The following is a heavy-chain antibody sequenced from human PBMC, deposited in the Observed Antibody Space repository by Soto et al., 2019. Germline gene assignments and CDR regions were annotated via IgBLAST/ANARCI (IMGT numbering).Heavy chain of an antibody. J-gene: IGHJ4*01. Sequence: QVQLVESGGGVVQPGRSLRLSCAASGFTFSSYAMHWVRQAPGKGLEWVAVISYDGSNKYYADSVKGRFTISRDNSKNTLYLQMNSLRAEDTAVYYCARDHITGTIDYWGQEPWSPSPQ. CDR1: GFTFSSYA. CDR3: ARDHITGTIDY. D-gene: IGHD1-20*01. CDR2: ISYDGSNK. V-gene: IGHV3-30-3*01.